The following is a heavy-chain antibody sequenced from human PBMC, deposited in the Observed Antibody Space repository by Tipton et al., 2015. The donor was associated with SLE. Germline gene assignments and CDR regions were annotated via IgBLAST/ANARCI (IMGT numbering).Heavy chain of an antibody. V-gene: IGHV3-23*01. D-gene: IGHD6-6*01. J-gene: IGHJ4*02. CDR2: MSGSGGNT. CDR3: AKDLHSSPYYFDY. Sequence: SLRLSCAASGITFSSHALSWVRQAPGKGLEWVSAMSGSGGNTYYADSVKGRFTISRDNSKNTLYLQMNSLRVEDTAVYYCAKDLHSSPYYFDYWGQGTLVTVSS. CDR1: GITFSSHA.